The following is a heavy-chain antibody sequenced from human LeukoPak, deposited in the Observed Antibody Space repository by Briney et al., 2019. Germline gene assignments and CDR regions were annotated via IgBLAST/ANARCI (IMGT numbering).Heavy chain of an antibody. CDR2: IIPIFGTA. V-gene: IGHV1-69*01. Sequence: GSSVKVSCKASGGTFSSYAISWARQAPGQGLEWMGGIIPIFGTANYAQKFQGRVTITADESTSTAYMELSSLRSEDTAVYYCARGSAVVVPAAPFDYWGQGTLVTVSS. J-gene: IGHJ4*02. D-gene: IGHD2-2*01. CDR1: GGTFSSYA. CDR3: ARGSAVVVPAAPFDY.